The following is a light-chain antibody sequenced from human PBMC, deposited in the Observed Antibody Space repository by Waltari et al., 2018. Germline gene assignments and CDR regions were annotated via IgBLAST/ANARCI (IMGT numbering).Light chain of an antibody. J-gene: IGKJ4*01. CDR1: QGITNL. CDR2: DAS. Sequence: DIQMTQSPSSASASIGDRVTITCRASQGITNLLAWYQQKPGKAPRLLTYDASTLQSGVPSRFSGSGYGTDFSLTISSLQPDDFATYSCLHVNSFPITFGGGTKVEIK. V-gene: IGKV1-12*01. CDR3: LHVNSFPIT.